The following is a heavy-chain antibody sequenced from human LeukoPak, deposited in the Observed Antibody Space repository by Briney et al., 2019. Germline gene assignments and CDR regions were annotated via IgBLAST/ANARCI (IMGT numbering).Heavy chain of an antibody. V-gene: IGHV3-7*01. D-gene: IGHD2-21*02. Sequence: PGGSLRLSCAASGFAFSRYWMSWVRQTPGKGLEWVANIKEDGSEKYYVDSVKGRFTISRDNAKKSLYLEMNSLRDEDTAVYYCARDGLAYCGDYCYADFEYWGQGTLVTVSS. CDR2: IKEDGSEK. CDR1: GFAFSRYW. CDR3: ARDGLAYCGDYCYADFEY. J-gene: IGHJ4*02.